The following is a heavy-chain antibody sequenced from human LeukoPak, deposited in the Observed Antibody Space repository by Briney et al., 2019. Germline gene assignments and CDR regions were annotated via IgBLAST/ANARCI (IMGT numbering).Heavy chain of an antibody. V-gene: IGHV1-69*02. D-gene: IGHD2-2*01. CDR3: ASLSSCHGRFDY. CDR2: IIPILGIA. Sequence: GSSVKVSCTASGGTFSSYTISWVRQAPGQGLEWMGRIIPILGIANYAQKFQGRVTITADKSTSTAYMELSSLRSEDTAVYYCASLSSCHGRFDYWGQGTLVTVSS. J-gene: IGHJ4*02. CDR1: GGTFSSYT.